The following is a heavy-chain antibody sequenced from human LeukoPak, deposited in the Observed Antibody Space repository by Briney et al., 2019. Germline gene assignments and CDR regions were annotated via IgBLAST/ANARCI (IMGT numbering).Heavy chain of an antibody. V-gene: IGHV1-69*05. CDR2: IIPIFGTA. D-gene: IGHD3-10*01. CDR1: GGTFSSYA. J-gene: IGHJ4*02. Sequence: ASVKVSCNASGGTFSSYAISWVRQAPGQGLEWMGGIIPIFGTANYAQKFQGRVTITTDESTSTAYMELSSLRSEDTAVYYCAREGVAGLNYFDYWGQGTLVTVSS. CDR3: AREGVAGLNYFDY.